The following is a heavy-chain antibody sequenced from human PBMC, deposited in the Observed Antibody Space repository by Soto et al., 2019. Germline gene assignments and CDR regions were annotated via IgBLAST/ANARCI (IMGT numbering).Heavy chain of an antibody. V-gene: IGHV4-31*03. CDR3: ARLDLRPNWFDP. CDR1: GGSISSCGYY. CDR2: IYFSGST. Sequence: SETLSLTCTVSGGSISSCGYYWSWIRQHPGKGLEWIGYIYFSGSTYYNPSLKSRVTISVDTSKNQFSLKLTSVTAADTAVYYCARLDLRPNWFDPWGLGTLVTVSS. J-gene: IGHJ5*02. D-gene: IGHD4-17*01.